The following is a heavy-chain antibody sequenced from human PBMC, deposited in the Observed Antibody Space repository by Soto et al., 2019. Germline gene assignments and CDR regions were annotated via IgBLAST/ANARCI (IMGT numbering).Heavy chain of an antibody. CDR2: ISGSGGST. J-gene: IGHJ3*02. D-gene: IGHD3-10*01. CDR1: GFTFSSYA. Sequence: GGSLRLSCAASGFTFSSYAMSWVRQAPGKGLEWVSAISGSGGSTYYADSVKGRFTISRDNSKNTLYLQMNSLRAEDTAVYYCAKDLSVWFGELDVFDIWGQGTMVTVSS. CDR3: AKDLSVWFGELDVFDI. V-gene: IGHV3-23*01.